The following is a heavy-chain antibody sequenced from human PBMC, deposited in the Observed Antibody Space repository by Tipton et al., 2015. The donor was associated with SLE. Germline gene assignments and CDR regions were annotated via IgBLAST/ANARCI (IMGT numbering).Heavy chain of an antibody. CDR3: ARAITRGWFDP. CDR2: IYHSGST. J-gene: IGHJ5*02. D-gene: IGHD3-3*01. Sequence: SLRLSCAVSGGSISSSNWWSWVRQPPGKGLEWIGEIYHSGSTNYNPSLKSRVTISVDKSKNQFSLKLSSVTAADTAVYYCARAITRGWFDPWGQGTLVTVSS. V-gene: IGHV4-4*02. CDR1: GGSISSSNW.